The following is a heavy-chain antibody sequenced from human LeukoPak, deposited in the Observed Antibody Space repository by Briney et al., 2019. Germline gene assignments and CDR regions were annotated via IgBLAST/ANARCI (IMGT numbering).Heavy chain of an antibody. D-gene: IGHD3-3*01. CDR3: ASRADDFWSGYPAKSADY. Sequence: SETLSLTCTVSGGSFSSSSYYWGWIRQPPGKGLEWIGSIYYSGSTYYNPSLRSRVTISVDTSKNQFSLKLSSVTAADTAVYYCASRADDFWSGYPAKSADYWGQGTLVTVSS. CDR2: IYYSGST. V-gene: IGHV4-39*01. CDR1: GGSFSSSSYY. J-gene: IGHJ4*02.